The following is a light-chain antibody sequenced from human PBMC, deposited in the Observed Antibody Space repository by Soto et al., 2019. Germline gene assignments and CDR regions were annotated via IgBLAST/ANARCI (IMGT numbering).Light chain of an antibody. CDR2: EVS. CDR3: SSYTSSSIDYV. CDR1: SSDVGGHNY. V-gene: IGLV2-14*01. J-gene: IGLJ1*01. Sequence: QSVLTQPASVSGSPGQSITISCTGTSSDVGGHNYVSWYQQHPGKAPKLMIYEVSNRPSGVSNRFSGSKSGNTASLTISGLQAEDEADYYCSSYTSSSIDYVFGTGTKLTVL.